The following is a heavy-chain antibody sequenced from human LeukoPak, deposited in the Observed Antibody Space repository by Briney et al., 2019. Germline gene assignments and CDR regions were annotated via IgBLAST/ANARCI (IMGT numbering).Heavy chain of an antibody. V-gene: IGHV4-34*01. J-gene: IGHJ4*02. CDR3: ARGGGITMVRGVIHPDY. Sequence: SETLSLTCAVYGGSFSGYYWSWIRQPPGKGLEWIGEINHSGSTNYNPSLKSRVTISVDTSKDQFSLKLSSVTAADTAVYYCARGGGITMVRGVIHPDYWGQGTLVTVSS. CDR2: INHSGST. CDR1: GGSFSGYY. D-gene: IGHD3-10*01.